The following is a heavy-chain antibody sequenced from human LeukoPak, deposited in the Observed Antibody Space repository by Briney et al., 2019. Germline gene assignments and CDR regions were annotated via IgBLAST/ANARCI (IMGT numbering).Heavy chain of an antibody. D-gene: IGHD2-21*01. CDR3: AKANWVSSADAVV. CDR1: GFSFRSYA. CDR2: LRGGGET. V-gene: IGHV3-23*01. J-gene: IGHJ1*01. Sequence: GGSLRLSCAASGFSFRSYAMSWVRQAPARGLEWVSSLRGGGETFYADSVKGRFTFSRDESRNTVYLEMNNLRVEDTAVYFCAKANWVSSADAVVWGQGTLVTVSS.